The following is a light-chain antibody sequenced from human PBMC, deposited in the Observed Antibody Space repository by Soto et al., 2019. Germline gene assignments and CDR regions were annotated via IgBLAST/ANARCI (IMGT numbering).Light chain of an antibody. Sequence: DIQLTQSPSFLSASVGDTVTITCRASQGMSPYLAWYQQKPGKVPKLLIRSASTLQSGVPPRFSGGGSGTEFTLTISTLQPDDSGIYYGQQLNVYQHAIGGWTNVEIK. CDR1: QGMSPY. CDR3: QQLNVYQHA. V-gene: IGKV1-9*01. CDR2: SAS. J-gene: IGKJ4*01.